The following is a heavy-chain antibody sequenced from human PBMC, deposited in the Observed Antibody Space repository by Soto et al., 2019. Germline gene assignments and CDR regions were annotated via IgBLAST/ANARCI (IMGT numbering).Heavy chain of an antibody. Sequence: GASVKVSCKASGYTFTSYYMHWVRQAPGQGLEWMGIINPSGGSTSYAQKFQGRVTMTRDTSTNTVYMELSSLRSEDTAVYYCARDAPSSGWYGAFDIWGHGTMVTVSS. CDR2: INPSGGST. V-gene: IGHV1-46*01. CDR1: GYTFTSYY. D-gene: IGHD6-19*01. J-gene: IGHJ3*02. CDR3: ARDAPSSGWYGAFDI.